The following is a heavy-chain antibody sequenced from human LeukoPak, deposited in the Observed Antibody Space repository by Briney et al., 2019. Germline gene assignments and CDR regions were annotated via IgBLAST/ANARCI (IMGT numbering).Heavy chain of an antibody. CDR2: ISYDGSNK. J-gene: IGHJ4*02. V-gene: IGHV3-30*04. CDR1: GFTFSSYA. Sequence: GGSLRLSCAASGFTFSSYAMHWVRQAPGKGLEWVAVISYDGSNKYYADSVKGRFTISRDNSKNTLYLQMNSLRAEDTVVYYCARDPLLTRWYYYDSSGYQDYYFDYWGQGTLVTVSS. D-gene: IGHD3-22*01. CDR3: ARDPLLTRWYYYDSSGYQDYYFDY.